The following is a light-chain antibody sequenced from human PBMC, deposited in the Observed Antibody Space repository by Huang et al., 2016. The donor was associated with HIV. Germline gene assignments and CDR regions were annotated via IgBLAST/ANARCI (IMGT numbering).Light chain of an antibody. V-gene: IGKV3-15*01. CDR1: QNVRTE. CDR3: QQYNSWPPLT. CDR2: AAS. J-gene: IGKJ4*01. Sequence: EIVMTQSPATLSVSPGERATLSCRASQNVRTELAWYQQKPGQAPRLLIYAASTRATGIPARFRGSGSGTECTLTISSLQSEDLAVYYCQQYNSWPPLTFGGGTKVEI.